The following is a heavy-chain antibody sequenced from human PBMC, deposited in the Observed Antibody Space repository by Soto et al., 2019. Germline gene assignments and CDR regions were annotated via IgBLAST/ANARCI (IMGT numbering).Heavy chain of an antibody. CDR2: MNPNSGNT. CDR3: ASWPVAYYYYGMDV. Sequence: QVQLVQSGAEVKKPGASVKVSCKASGYTFTSYDINWVRQATGQGLEWMGWMNPNSGNTGYAQKFQGRVTMTRNTSTSKASRELSSLRSAATSAYYCASWPVAYYYYGMDVWGQGTTVTVSS. CDR1: GYTFTSYD. V-gene: IGHV1-8*01. J-gene: IGHJ6*02.